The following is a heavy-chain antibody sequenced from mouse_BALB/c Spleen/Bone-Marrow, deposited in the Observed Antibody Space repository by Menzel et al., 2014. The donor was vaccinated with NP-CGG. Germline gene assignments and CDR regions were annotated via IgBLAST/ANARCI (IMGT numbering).Heavy chain of an antibody. CDR2: ISYSGNT. Sequence: EVKLQESGPSLVKPSQTLSLTCSVTGDSITSGYWNWIRKFPGNKLEYMGYISYSGNTYYNPSLISRISITRDTSKNXYYLQLNSVTTEDTATYYCTRDYYGPWGQGTTLTVSS. D-gene: IGHD1-2*01. CDR1: GDSITSGY. V-gene: IGHV3-8*02. CDR3: TRDYYGP. J-gene: IGHJ2*01.